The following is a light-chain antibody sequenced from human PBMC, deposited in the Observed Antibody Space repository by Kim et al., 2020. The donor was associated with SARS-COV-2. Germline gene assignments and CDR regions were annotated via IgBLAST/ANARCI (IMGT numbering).Light chain of an antibody. Sequence: ASEGYRVTISCLASQSNNTLFGWYQQKPGKAPKLLIYDASSLESGVPFRFSGSGSGTEFTLTISGRQPDDFATYYCQQYNSYSDYTFGQGNKLYI. J-gene: IGKJ2*01. V-gene: IGKV1-5*01. CDR2: DAS. CDR3: QQYNSYSDYT. CDR1: QSNNTL.